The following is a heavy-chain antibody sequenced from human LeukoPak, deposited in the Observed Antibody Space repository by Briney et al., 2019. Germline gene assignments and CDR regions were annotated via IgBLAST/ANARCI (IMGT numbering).Heavy chain of an antibody. CDR3: AKELGITMVRGVLRGFDY. D-gene: IGHD3-10*01. CDR1: GFTFSSYA. Sequence: AGGSLRLSCAASGFTFSSYAMSWVRQAPGKGLEWVSAISGSGGSTYYADSVKGRFTISRDNSKNTLYLQMNSLRAEDTAVYYCAKELGITMVRGVLRGFDYWGQGTLVTVSS. J-gene: IGHJ4*02. V-gene: IGHV3-23*01. CDR2: ISGSGGST.